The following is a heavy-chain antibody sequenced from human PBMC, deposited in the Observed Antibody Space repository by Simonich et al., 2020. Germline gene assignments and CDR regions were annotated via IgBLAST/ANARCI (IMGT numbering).Heavy chain of an antibody. CDR2: IYDGGIT. CDR1: GFTVSSNY. J-gene: IGHJ4*02. V-gene: IGHV3-53*01. CDR3: ARWTATGYYFDY. Sequence: EVQLVESGGGLIQPGGSLRLSCAASGFTVSSNYMSWVRQAPGKGLGGVLVIYDGGITYYADSVKGQFTISRDNSKNTLYLQINSLRAEDTAVYYCARWTATGYYFDYWGQGTLVTVSS. D-gene: IGHD1-1*01.